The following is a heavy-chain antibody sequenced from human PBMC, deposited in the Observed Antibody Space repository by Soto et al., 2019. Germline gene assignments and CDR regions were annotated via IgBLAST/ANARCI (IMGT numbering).Heavy chain of an antibody. D-gene: IGHD6-13*01. V-gene: IGHV3-23*01. CDR2: ISGSGGST. Sequence: EVQLLESGGGLVQPGGSLRLSCAASAFTFSSYAMSWVRQAPGKGLEWVSVISGSGGSTYYADSVKGRFTISRDNSKNTLYLQMNRLRAEDTAIYFCARGRRAAAAPGGNYYYYGMDVWGQGTTVTVSS. CDR3: ARGRRAAAAPGGNYYYYGMDV. J-gene: IGHJ6*02. CDR1: AFTFSSYA.